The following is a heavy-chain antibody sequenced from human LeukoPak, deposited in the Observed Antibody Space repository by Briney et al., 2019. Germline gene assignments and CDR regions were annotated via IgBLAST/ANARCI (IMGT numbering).Heavy chain of an antibody. CDR3: AKVAYDFWSGYLTRLLYFDY. CDR1: GFTFSGYG. J-gene: IGHJ4*02. D-gene: IGHD3-3*01. CDR2: IRYDGSNN. V-gene: IGHV3-30*02. Sequence: QPGGSLGLACAASGFTFSGYGMHWVRQAPGKGLEWVAFIRYDGSNNYYTDSVKGRFTISRDNSKNTLYLQMNSLRAEDTAVYYCAKVAYDFWSGYLTRLLYFDYWGQGTLVTVSS.